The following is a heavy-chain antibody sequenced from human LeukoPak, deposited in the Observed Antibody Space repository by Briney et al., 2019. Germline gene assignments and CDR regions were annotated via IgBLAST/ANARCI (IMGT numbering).Heavy chain of an antibody. CDR1: GFTFSSYG. V-gene: IGHV3-30*03. Sequence: PGGSLRLSCAASGFTFSSYGMHWVRQAPGKGLEWVAVISYDGSNKYYADSVKGRFTISRDNSKNTLYLQMNSLRAEDTAVYYCAIFEYSSSWDTTFDYWGQGTLVTVSS. J-gene: IGHJ4*02. CDR3: AIFEYSSSWDTTFDY. CDR2: ISYDGSNK. D-gene: IGHD6-13*01.